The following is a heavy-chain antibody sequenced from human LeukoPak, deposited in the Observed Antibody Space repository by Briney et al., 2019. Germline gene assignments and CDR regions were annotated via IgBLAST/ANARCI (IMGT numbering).Heavy chain of an antibody. CDR1: GFTFSSYA. J-gene: IGHJ6*04. Sequence: PGRSLRLSCAASGFTFSSYAMHWVRQAPGKGLEWVAVISYDGSNKYYADSVKGLFTISRDNSKNTLYLQMNSLRAEDTAVYYCARGMVRAKGYYYGMDVWGKGTTVTVSS. CDR3: ARGMVRAKGYYYGMDV. V-gene: IGHV3-30*04. D-gene: IGHD3-10*01. CDR2: ISYDGSNK.